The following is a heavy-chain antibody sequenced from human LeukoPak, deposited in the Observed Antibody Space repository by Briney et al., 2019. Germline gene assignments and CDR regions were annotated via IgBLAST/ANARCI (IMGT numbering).Heavy chain of an antibody. D-gene: IGHD6-19*01. CDR3: AKDSAYSSGWPSDY. CDR2: ISGSGGST. Sequence: GGSLRLSCAASGFTFSSYAMSWVRQAPGQGLEWVSAISGSGGSTYYADSVKGRFTISRDNSKNTLYLQMNSLRAEDTAVYYCAKDSAYSSGWPSDYWGQGTLVAVSS. V-gene: IGHV3-23*01. J-gene: IGHJ4*02. CDR1: GFTFSSYA.